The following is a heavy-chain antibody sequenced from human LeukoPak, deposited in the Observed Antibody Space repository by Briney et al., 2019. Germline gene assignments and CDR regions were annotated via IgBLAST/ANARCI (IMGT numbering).Heavy chain of an antibody. V-gene: IGHV4-59*01. J-gene: IGHJ6*02. CDR1: GGSISSYY. CDR2: ISYSGST. Sequence: KPSETLSLTCTVSGGSISSYYWSWIRQPPGKGLEWVGYISYSGSTNYIPSLKSRVTISVDTSKNQFSLILSSVTAADTAVYYCARDKNIYSVDVWGLGTTITVSS. D-gene: IGHD2/OR15-2a*01. CDR3: ARDKNIYSVDV.